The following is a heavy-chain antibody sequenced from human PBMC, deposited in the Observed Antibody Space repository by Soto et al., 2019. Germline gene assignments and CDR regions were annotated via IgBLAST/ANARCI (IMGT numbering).Heavy chain of an antibody. CDR2: IDPSDSYT. V-gene: IGHV5-10-1*01. CDR1: GYSFTSYW. Sequence: GESLKISCKGSGYSFTSYWISWVRQMPGKGLEWMGRIDPSDSYTNYSPSFQGHVTISADKSISTAYLQWSSLKASDTAMYYCARRQVGGSSSYYYYYYGMDAWGQGTTVTVSS. J-gene: IGHJ6*02. D-gene: IGHD6-6*01. CDR3: ARRQVGGSSSYYYYYYGMDA.